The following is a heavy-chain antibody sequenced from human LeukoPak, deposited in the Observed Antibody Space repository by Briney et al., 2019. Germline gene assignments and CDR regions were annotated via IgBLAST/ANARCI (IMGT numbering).Heavy chain of an antibody. CDR2: IYYSGST. D-gene: IGHD7-27*01. CDR1: GGSISSSSYY. V-gene: IGHV4-39*07. Sequence: PSETLSLTCTVSGGSISSSSYYWGWIRQPPGKGLEWIGSIYYSGSTYHNPSLKSRVTISVDRSKNQFSLKLSSLRSDDTAVYYCAIHEPLTGAYYMDVWGKGTTVTVSS. J-gene: IGHJ6*03. CDR3: AIHEPLTGAYYMDV.